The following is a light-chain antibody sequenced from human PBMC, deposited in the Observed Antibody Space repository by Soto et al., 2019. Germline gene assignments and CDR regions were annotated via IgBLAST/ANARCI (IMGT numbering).Light chain of an antibody. CDR1: QSVSIY. J-gene: IGKJ4*01. CDR3: QQRNSWPST. Sequence: EIVLTQSPATLSLSPGERATLSCRASQSVSIYLAWYQQKPGQAPRLLIYDTFNRATGIPARFGGSGSGTDFTLTSSSLEPEDFAVYYCQQRNSWPSTFGGGTKVEIK. CDR2: DTF. V-gene: IGKV3-11*01.